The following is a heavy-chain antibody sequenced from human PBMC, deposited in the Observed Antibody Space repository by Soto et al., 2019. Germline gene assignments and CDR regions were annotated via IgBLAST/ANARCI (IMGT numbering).Heavy chain of an antibody. Sequence: GGSLRLSCAASGFTFSNAWMSWVRQAPGKGLEWVGRIKSKTDGGTTDYAAPVKGRFTISRDDSKNTLYLQMNSLKTEDTVVYYCTTVPSNYDILTGYYIALYYFDYWGQGTLVTVSS. V-gene: IGHV3-15*01. J-gene: IGHJ4*02. CDR3: TTVPSNYDILTGYYIALYYFDY. CDR2: IKSKTDGGTT. D-gene: IGHD3-9*01. CDR1: GFTFSNAW.